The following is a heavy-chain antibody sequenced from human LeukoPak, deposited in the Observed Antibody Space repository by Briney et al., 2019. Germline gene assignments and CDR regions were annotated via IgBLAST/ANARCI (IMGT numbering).Heavy chain of an antibody. D-gene: IGHD4-11*01. CDR1: GFTFSAYD. V-gene: IGHV3-13*01. CDR2: IGTADDT. Sequence: GGSLRLSCAASGFTFSAYDIHWVRQVPGNGLEWVSAIGTADDTYYVDSVKGRFTISRENAKNSLYLQMKSLRAGDTAVYYCAKDRAPPMTTVTTRTDYWGQGTLVTVSS. CDR3: AKDRAPPMTTVTTRTDY. J-gene: IGHJ4*02.